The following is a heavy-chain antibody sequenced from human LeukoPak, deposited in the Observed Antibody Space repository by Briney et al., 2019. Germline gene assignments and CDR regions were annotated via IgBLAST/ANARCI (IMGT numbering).Heavy chain of an antibody. V-gene: IGHV4-59*01. J-gene: IGHJ4*02. CDR3: ARVHQSAEYYFDY. Sequence: SETLSLTCTVSGGSIDSYYRSWIRQPPGKGLEWIGYIYYTGSTEYHPSLKSRVTISLDTSKNQFSLKLTSVTAADTAVYYCARVHQSAEYYFDYWGQGNLVSVSS. D-gene: IGHD2-2*01. CDR1: GGSIDSYY. CDR2: IYYTGST.